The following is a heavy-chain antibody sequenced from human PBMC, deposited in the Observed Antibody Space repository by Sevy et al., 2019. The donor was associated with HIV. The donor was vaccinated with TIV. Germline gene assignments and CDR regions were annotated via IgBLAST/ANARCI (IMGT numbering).Heavy chain of an antibody. CDR3: ARHGIIPYSSGGSCYDY. Sequence: GESLKISCKGSGYSFTSYWIGWVRQMPGKGLEWMGIIYPGDSDTRYSPSFQGQVTISADESISTAYLQWSSLKASDTAMYYCARHGIIPYSSGGSCYDYWGQGTLVTVSS. V-gene: IGHV5-51*01. CDR2: IYPGDSDT. CDR1: GYSFTSYW. D-gene: IGHD2-15*01. J-gene: IGHJ4*02.